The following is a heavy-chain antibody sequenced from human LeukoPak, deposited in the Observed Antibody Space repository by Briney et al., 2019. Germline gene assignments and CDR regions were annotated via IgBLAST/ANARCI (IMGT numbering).Heavy chain of an antibody. CDR2: IYYSGST. Sequence: SETLSLTCTVSGGSISSGDYYWSWIRQPPGKGLEWIGYIYYSGSTYYNPSLKSRVTISVDTSKNQFSLKLSSVTAADTAVYYCARAPRGYSYGYGGYYSDYWGQGTLVTVSS. CDR1: GGSISSGDYY. CDR3: ARAPRGYSYGYGGYYSDY. J-gene: IGHJ4*02. V-gene: IGHV4-30-4*01. D-gene: IGHD5-18*01.